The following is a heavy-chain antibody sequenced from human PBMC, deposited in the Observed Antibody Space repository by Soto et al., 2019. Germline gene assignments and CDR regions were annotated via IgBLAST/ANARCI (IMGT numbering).Heavy chain of an antibody. CDR1: GFTFDDYA. CDR3: AKDMGQLTRGYDFDAFDI. Sequence: PGGSLRLSCAASGFTFDDYAMHWVRQAPGKGLEWVSGISWNSGSIGYADSVKGRFTISRDNAKNSLYLQMNSLRAEDAALYYCAKDMGQLTRGYDFDAFDIWGQGTMVTVSS. V-gene: IGHV3-9*01. J-gene: IGHJ3*02. CDR2: ISWNSGSI. D-gene: IGHD5-12*01.